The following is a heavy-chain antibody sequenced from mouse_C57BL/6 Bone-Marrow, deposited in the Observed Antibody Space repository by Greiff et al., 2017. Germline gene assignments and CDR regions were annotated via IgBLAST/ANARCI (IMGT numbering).Heavy chain of an antibody. J-gene: IGHJ3*01. CDR2: ISYDGSN. CDR1: GYSITSGYY. CDR3: ARDGFP. Sequence: EVKLEESGPGLVKPSQSLSLTCSVTGYSITSGYYWNWIRQFPGNKLEWMGYISYDGSNNYNPSLKNRISITRDTSKNQFFLKLNSVTTADTATYYCARDGFPWGQGTLVTVSA. V-gene: IGHV3-6*01.